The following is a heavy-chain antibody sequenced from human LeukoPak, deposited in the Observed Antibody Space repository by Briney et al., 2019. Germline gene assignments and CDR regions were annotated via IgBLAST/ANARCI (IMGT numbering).Heavy chain of an antibody. J-gene: IGHJ4*02. CDR1: GGSISSLNL. D-gene: IGHD6-19*01. CDR2: MYIGGTT. Sequence: ASETLSLTCIVSGGSISSLNLWSWLRQPPGKGLEWIGEMYIGGTTNFNPTLKSRVTILIDKSKNQLSLQVTSVTAEDTAVYYCAGLEGRYSTDWFYFFDYWGQGALVTVSS. V-gene: IGHV4-4*02. CDR3: AGLEGRYSTDWFYFFDY.